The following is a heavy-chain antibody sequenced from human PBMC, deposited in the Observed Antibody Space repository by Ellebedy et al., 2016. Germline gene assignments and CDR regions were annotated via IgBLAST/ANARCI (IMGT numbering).Heavy chain of an antibody. D-gene: IGHD3-22*01. Sequence: ASVKVSCKASGYTFTSYTMHWARQAPGQRLEWMGWINAGNGNTKYSQKFQGRVTITRDTSASTAYMELSSLRSEDTAVYYCARVGYYDSSPDYWGQGTLVTVSS. CDR2: INAGNGNT. CDR1: GYTFTSYT. J-gene: IGHJ4*02. V-gene: IGHV1-3*01. CDR3: ARVGYYDSSPDY.